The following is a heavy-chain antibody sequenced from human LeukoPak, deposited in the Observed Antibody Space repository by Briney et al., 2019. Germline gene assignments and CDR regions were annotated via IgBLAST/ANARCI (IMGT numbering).Heavy chain of an antibody. CDR2: ISGSGGST. D-gene: IGHD5-12*01. CDR3: ANTFSSGYPFEY. Sequence: PGGSLRLSCAASGFTLSSYAISWVRQAPGKGLEWVSAISGSGGSTYYADSVKGRFTISRDNSKNTLYLQMNSLRAEDTAVYYCANTFSSGYPFEYWGQGTLVTVSS. V-gene: IGHV3-23*01. J-gene: IGHJ4*02. CDR1: GFTLSSYA.